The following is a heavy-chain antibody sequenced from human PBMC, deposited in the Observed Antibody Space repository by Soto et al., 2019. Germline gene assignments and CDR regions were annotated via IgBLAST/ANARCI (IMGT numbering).Heavy chain of an antibody. CDR1: GFTFSSYW. D-gene: IGHD6-19*01. J-gene: IGHJ4*02. CDR3: ARSPVAGNLDVFSDY. V-gene: IGHV3-74*01. CDR2: INSDGSST. Sequence: TGGSLRLSCAASGFTFSSYWMHWVRQAPGKGLVWVSRINSDGSSTSYADSVKGRFTISRDNAKNTLYLQMNSLRAEDTAVYYCARSPVAGNLDVFSDYWGQGTLVTVSS.